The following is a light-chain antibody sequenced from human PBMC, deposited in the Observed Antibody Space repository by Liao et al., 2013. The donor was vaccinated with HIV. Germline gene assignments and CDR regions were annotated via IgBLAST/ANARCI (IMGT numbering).Light chain of an antibody. CDR3: QTWDNNINYV. Sequence: SYELTQPPSVSVSPGQTASITCSGDKLGDKYACWYQQKPGQSPVLVIYQDSKRPSGIPERFSGSNSGNTATLTISGTQAMDEADYYCQTWDNNINYVFGTGTKVTVL. CDR2: QDS. CDR1: KLGDKY. J-gene: IGLJ1*01. V-gene: IGLV3-1*01.